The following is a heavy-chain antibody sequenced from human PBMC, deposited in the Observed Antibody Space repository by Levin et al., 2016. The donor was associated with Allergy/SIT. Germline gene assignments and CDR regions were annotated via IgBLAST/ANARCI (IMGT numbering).Heavy chain of an antibody. CDR3: ARSSSIWYWFDP. V-gene: IGHV4-59*12. Sequence: SETLSLTCTVSGGSISSYYWSWIRQPPGKGLEWIGYIYYSGSTNYNPSLKSRVTISVDTSKNQFSLKLSSVTAADTAVYYCARSSSIWYWFDPWGQGTLVTVSS. CDR2: IYYSGST. D-gene: IGHD6-6*01. J-gene: IGHJ5*02. CDR1: GGSISSYY.